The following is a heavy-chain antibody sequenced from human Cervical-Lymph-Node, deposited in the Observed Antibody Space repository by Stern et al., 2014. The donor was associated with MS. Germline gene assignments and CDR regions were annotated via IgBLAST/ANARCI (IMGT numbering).Heavy chain of an antibody. CDR3: ATDRGVK. V-gene: IGHV1-24*01. CDR1: GHPLSELA. J-gene: IGHJ4*02. D-gene: IGHD3-10*01. CDR2: FDPEDGER. Sequence: VQLVDSGAEVKKPGASVTVSCNVSGHPLSELAIHWLRQLPTSGLEWLGQFDPEDGERVYAQRLKGRLTMTEDTTTGTAYMTLTALTSDDTAVYYCATDRGVKWGPGTLVAVSS.